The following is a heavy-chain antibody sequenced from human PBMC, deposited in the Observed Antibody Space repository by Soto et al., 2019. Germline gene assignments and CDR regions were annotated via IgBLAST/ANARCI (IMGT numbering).Heavy chain of an antibody. J-gene: IGHJ5*02. D-gene: IGHD2-21*02. CDR2: IIPIFGTA. CDR3: ARGGDVVLVTAPLDH. V-gene: IGHV1-69*13. Sequence: SVKVSCKASGGTFSSYAISWVRQAPGQGLEWMGGIIPIFGTANYAQKFQGRVTITADESTSTAYMEVSSLRSEDTAVYYCARGGDVVLVTAPLDHWGQGTLVTVSS. CDR1: GGTFSSYA.